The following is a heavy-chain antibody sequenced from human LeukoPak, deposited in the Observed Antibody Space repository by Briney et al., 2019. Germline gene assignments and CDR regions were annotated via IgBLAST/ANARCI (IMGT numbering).Heavy chain of an antibody. Sequence: SETLSLTCAVYGGSFSGYYWSWIRQPPGEGLEWIGYIYYSGSTYYNPSLKSRVTISVDTSKNQFSLKLSSVTAADTAVYYCARVRRGSGSYYNGYYFDYWGQGTLVTVSS. CDR3: ARVRRGSGSYYNGYYFDY. D-gene: IGHD3-10*01. CDR2: IYYSGST. V-gene: IGHV4-34*01. J-gene: IGHJ4*02. CDR1: GGSFSGYY.